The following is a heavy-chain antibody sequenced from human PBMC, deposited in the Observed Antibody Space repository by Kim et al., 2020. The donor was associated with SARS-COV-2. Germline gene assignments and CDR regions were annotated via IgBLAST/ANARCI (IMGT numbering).Heavy chain of an antibody. D-gene: IGHD3-10*01. Sequence: SETLSLTCAVSGGSISTNNWWHWIRQPPGKGLEWIGEIYHSGGTNYKPSLRSRVTMSVDNSRNQFSLRLDSVTAADTAVYYCAREMGAGTHKGFVFWGQGTLVSVPS. CDR3: AREMGAGTHKGFVF. J-gene: IGHJ4*02. CDR1: GGSISTNNW. V-gene: IGHV4-4*02. CDR2: IYHSGGT.